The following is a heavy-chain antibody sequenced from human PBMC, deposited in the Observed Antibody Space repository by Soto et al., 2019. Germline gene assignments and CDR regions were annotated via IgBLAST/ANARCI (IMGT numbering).Heavy chain of an antibody. CDR1: GGSVSSGSYY. Sequence: PSETLSLTCTVSGGSVSSGSYYWSWIRQPPGKGLEWIGYIYYSGSTNYNPSLKSRVTISVDTSKNQFSLKLSSVTAADTAVYYCAREVFWSGYSNWFDPWGQGTLVTVSS. CDR3: AREVFWSGYSNWFDP. CDR2: IYYSGST. V-gene: IGHV4-61*01. D-gene: IGHD3-3*01. J-gene: IGHJ5*02.